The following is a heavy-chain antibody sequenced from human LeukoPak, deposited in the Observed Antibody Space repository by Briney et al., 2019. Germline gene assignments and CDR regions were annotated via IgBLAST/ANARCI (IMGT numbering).Heavy chain of an antibody. V-gene: IGHV4-59*11. CDR2: IYYSGST. Sequence: SETLSLTCTVSGGSISSHYWSWIRQPPGKGLEWIGYIYYSGSTNYNPSLKSRVTISVDTSKNQFSLELSSVTAADTAVYYCARGGSGYYIYFDYWGQGTLVTVSS. CDR3: ARGGSGYYIYFDY. D-gene: IGHD3-3*01. J-gene: IGHJ4*02. CDR1: GGSISSHY.